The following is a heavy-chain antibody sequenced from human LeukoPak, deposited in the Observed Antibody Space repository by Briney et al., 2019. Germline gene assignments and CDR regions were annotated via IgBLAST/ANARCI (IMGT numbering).Heavy chain of an antibody. CDR1: GSRVIDDW. J-gene: IGHJ4*02. CDR3: ARSLWTSLSIQFYFDA. Sequence: PGRSPRPARAASGSRVIDDWTRSVRQTPRERVVRVSQVDNDGTDTTYADSVKGRFIISRDNPKNTLYLQWNSLTPEDTAVYYCARSLWTSLSIQFYFDAWGQGTLVTVS. D-gene: IGHD3/OR15-3a*01. CDR2: VDNDGTDT. V-gene: IGHV3-74*01.